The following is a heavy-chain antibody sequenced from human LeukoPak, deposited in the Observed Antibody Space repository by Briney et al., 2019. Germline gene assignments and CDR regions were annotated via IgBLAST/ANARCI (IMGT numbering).Heavy chain of an antibody. D-gene: IGHD1-26*01. J-gene: IGHJ4*02. CDR2: IKQDGSEK. Sequence: GGSLRLSCAASGFTFSSYAMSWVRQAPGKGLEWVANIKQDGSEKNYVDSVKGRFTISRDNAKNSLFLQMNSLRVEDTALYFCVRGGINFRHWGQGTLVSVPS. CDR1: GFTFSSYA. CDR3: VRGGINFRH. V-gene: IGHV3-7*01.